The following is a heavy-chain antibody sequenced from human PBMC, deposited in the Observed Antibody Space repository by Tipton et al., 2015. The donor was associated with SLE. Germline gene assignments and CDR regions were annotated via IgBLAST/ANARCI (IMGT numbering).Heavy chain of an antibody. CDR1: GGSISSSSYY. J-gene: IGHJ4*02. V-gene: IGHV4-39*06. D-gene: IGHD3-22*01. Sequence: TLSLTCTVSGGSISSSSYYWGWIRQPPGKGLEWIGSIYYSGSTYYNPSLKSRVTISVDTSKNQFTLKLSSVTAADTAVYYCARLVDYYDSSGYYDYWGQGTLVTVSS. CDR2: IYYSGST. CDR3: ARLVDYYDSSGYYDY.